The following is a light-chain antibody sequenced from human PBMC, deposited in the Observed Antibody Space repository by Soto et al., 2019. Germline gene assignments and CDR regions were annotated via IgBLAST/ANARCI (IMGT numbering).Light chain of an antibody. CDR3: QQYVSSPET. J-gene: IGKJ1*01. Sequence: EIVLTQSPGTLSLSPGERATLSCSASQSVTSNKLAWYQQKPGQAPGLLMYGASRRATGIPDRFSGSGSGTDFTLTISRLEPEDFAVYYCQQYVSSPETFGQGTKVEIK. V-gene: IGKV3-20*01. CDR2: GAS. CDR1: QSVTSNK.